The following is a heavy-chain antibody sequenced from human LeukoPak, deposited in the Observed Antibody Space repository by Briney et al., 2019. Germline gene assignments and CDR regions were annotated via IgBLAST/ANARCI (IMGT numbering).Heavy chain of an antibody. J-gene: IGHJ4*02. CDR3: ARDPGSGWYGVDY. CDR2: IYTSGST. CDR1: GGSISSGSYY. V-gene: IGHV4-61*02. D-gene: IGHD6-19*01. Sequence: PSETLSLTCTVSGGSISSGSYYWSWIRRPAGKGLEWIGRIYTSGSTNYNPSLKSRVTISVDTSKNQFSLKLSSVTAADTAVYYCARDPGSGWYGVDYWGQGTLVTVSS.